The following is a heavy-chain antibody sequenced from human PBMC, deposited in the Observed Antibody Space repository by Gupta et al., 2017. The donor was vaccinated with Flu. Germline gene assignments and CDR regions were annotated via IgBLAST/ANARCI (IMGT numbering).Heavy chain of an antibody. V-gene: IGHV3-11*01. CDR3: ARDRLKYYDILTGYYPYYFGY. Sequence: IRQAPGKGLEWVSYISRSGSTIYYADSVKGRFTISRDNAKNSLYLQMNSLRAEDTAVYYCARDRLKYYDILTGYYPYYFGYWGQGTLVTVSS. J-gene: IGHJ4*02. CDR2: ISRSGSTI. D-gene: IGHD3-9*01.